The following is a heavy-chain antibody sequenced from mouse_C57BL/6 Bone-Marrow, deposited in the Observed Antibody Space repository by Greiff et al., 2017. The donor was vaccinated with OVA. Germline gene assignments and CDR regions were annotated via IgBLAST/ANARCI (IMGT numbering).Heavy chain of an antibody. CDR1: GYAFSSSW. D-gene: IGHD2-3*01. Sequence: VQGVESGPELVKPGASVKISYKASGYAFSSSWMNWVKQRPGKGLEWIGRIYPGDGDTNYNGKFKGKATLTADKSSSTAYMQLSSLTSEDSAVYFCARGLLGAMDYWGQGTSVTVSS. CDR3: ARGLLGAMDY. J-gene: IGHJ4*01. CDR2: IYPGDGDT. V-gene: IGHV1-82*01.